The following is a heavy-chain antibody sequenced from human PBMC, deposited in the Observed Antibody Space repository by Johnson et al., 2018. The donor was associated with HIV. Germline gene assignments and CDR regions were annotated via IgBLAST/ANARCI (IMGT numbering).Heavy chain of an antibody. D-gene: IGHD1-26*01. J-gene: IGHJ3*02. Sequence: VQLLESGGGVVQPGRSLRLSCAASGFTFSSYAMHWVRQAPGKGLEWVAVISYDGSNKYYADSVKGRFTISRDNSKNTLYLQMNSLRAEDTAVYYCAKENVGANDAFDIWGQGTIVTVSS. CDR1: GFTFSSYA. CDR2: ISYDGSNK. V-gene: IGHV3-30-3*01. CDR3: AKENVGANDAFDI.